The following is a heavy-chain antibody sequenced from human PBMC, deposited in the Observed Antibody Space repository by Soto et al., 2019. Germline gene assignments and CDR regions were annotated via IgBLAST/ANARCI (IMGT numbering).Heavy chain of an antibody. J-gene: IGHJ5*02. D-gene: IGHD2-2*01. CDR1: GGSISNGDYY. V-gene: IGHV4-31*03. CDR3: ARRDTSSSWLDP. Sequence: QVQLQESGPGLVKPSQTLSLTCTVSGGSISNGDYYWSWIRQHPGKGLEWIGYIYYSGTTYYNPSLKSRVTISVDTSKIQFSLTLSSVTAADTAVYYCARRDTSSSWLDPWGQGTLVTVSS. CDR2: IYYSGTT.